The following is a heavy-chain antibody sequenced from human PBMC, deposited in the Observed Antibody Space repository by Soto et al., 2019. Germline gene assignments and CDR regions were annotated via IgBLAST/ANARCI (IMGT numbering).Heavy chain of an antibody. CDR3: MTAPPINYDILLGYPFDF. V-gene: IGHV3-15*01. J-gene: IGHJ4*01. D-gene: IGHD3-9*01. CDR2: IKSKGDGKTS. CDR1: GFTFKNAW. Sequence: GGSLRLSCAASGFTFKNAWVNWVRQAPGKGLEWVGHIKSKGDGKTSDYATPVKGRFFISRDDSKNTLYLHMNSLRSEDTAIYYCMTAPPINYDILLGYPFDFWGQGTLVTVSS.